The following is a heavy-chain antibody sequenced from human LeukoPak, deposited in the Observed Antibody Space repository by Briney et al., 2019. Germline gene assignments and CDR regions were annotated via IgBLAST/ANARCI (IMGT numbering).Heavy chain of an antibody. V-gene: IGHV1-2*02. CDR2: INPNSGGT. D-gene: IGHD2-2*01. Sequence: XXXSXYTFXGXYMHWVRQAPGQGLEWMGWINPNSGGTNYAQKFQGRVTMTRDTSISTAYMELSRLRSDDTAVYYCAREIVVPAAQTTNWFDPWGQGTLVTVSS. J-gene: IGHJ5*02. CDR1: XYTFXGXY. CDR3: AREIVVPAAQTTNWFDP.